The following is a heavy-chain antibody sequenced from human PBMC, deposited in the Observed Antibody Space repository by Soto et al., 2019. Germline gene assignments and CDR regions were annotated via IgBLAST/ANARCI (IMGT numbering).Heavy chain of an antibody. J-gene: IGHJ6*02. D-gene: IGHD1-1*01. CDR2: ISPYNGTT. CDR3: ARDGERDTGLNFYYYLHGMDA. Sequence: ASVKVSCKASGYTFTTYGISWARQAPGQGLEWMGWISPYNGTTKYAEKFQGEMTMTTDTATSTAYMDLRSLRSDDTAVYYCARDGERDTGLNFYYYLHGMDAWGQGTRVTVS. CDR1: GYTFTTYG. V-gene: IGHV1-18*04.